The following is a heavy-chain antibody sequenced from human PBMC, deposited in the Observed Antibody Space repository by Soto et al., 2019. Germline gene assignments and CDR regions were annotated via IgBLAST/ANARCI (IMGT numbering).Heavy chain of an antibody. J-gene: IGHJ4*02. D-gene: IGHD1-1*01. CDR2: ISYDGSNK. CDR1: GFTFSSYG. V-gene: IGHV3-30*18. Sequence: QVQLVESGGGVVQPGRSLRLSCAASGFTFSSYGMHWVRQAPGKGLEWVAVISYDGSNKYYADSVKGRFTISRDNSENTLYLQMNSLRAEDTAVYYCAKDLDFAGGPADYWGQGTLVTVSS. CDR3: AKDLDFAGGPADY.